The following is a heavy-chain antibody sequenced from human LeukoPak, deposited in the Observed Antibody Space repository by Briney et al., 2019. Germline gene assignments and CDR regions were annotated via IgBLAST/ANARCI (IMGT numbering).Heavy chain of an antibody. Sequence: GGSLRLSCAASGFTFSSYAMSWVRQAPGKGLEWVSAISGSGGSTYYADTVKGRFTISRDNSKNTLYLQMNSLRAEDTAVYYCAKGPYDSSGYYYPFDYWGQGTLVTVSS. V-gene: IGHV3-23*01. CDR1: GFTFSSYA. D-gene: IGHD3-22*01. J-gene: IGHJ4*02. CDR3: AKGPYDSSGYYYPFDY. CDR2: ISGSGGST.